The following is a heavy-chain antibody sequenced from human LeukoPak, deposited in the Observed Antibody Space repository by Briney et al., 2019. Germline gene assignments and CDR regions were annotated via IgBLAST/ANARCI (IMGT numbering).Heavy chain of an antibody. CDR3: ARRAGAYTHPYDY. V-gene: IGHV3-53*01. D-gene: IGHD3-16*01. CDR2: IYSAGST. Sequence: GGSLRLSCAVSGFTVSSNSMSWVRQAPGKGLEWVPFIYSAGSTHYSDSVKGRFTISIDNSKNTLYLQMNSLRAEDTAVYYCARRAGAYTHPYDYWGQGTLVTVS. J-gene: IGHJ4*02. CDR1: GFTVSSNS.